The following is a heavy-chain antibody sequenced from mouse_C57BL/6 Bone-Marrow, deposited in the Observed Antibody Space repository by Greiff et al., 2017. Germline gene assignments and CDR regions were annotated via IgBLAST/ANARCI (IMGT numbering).Heavy chain of an antibody. V-gene: IGHV2-2*01. Sequence: QVQLQQSGPGLVQPSQSLSITCTVSGFSLTSYGVHWVRQSPGKGLEWLGVIWSGGSTDYNAAFISRLSISKDNSKSQVFFKMNSLQADDTAIYYCARTNLYDGYYVAWFAYWGQGSLVTVSA. D-gene: IGHD2-3*01. CDR2: IWSGGST. CDR1: GFSLTSYG. CDR3: ARTNLYDGYYVAWFAY. J-gene: IGHJ3*01.